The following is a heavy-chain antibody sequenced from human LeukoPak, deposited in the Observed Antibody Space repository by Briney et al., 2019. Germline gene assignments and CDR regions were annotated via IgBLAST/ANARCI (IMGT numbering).Heavy chain of an antibody. V-gene: IGHV4-59*08. J-gene: IGHJ4*02. Sequence: PSETLSLTCTVSGGSISSYYWSWIRQPPGKGLEWIGYIYYSGSTYYNPSLKSRVTISVDTSKNQFSLKLSSVTAADTAVYYCARVGGCSGGSCYDYWGQGTLVTVSS. CDR3: ARVGGCSGGSCYDY. CDR2: IYYSGST. CDR1: GGSISSYY. D-gene: IGHD2-15*01.